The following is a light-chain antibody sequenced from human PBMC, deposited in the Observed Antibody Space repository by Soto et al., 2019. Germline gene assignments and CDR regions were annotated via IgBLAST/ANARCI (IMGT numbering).Light chain of an antibody. CDR2: EVT. CDR3: SSYTNSNTRAFG. V-gene: IGLV2-14*01. Sequence: QSALTQPASVSGSPGQSITISCTGTSGDIGSYNRVSLYQQHPGKAPKLIIYEVTDRPSGVSNRFSGAKSGNTASLTISGLQAEDEAEYYCSSYTNSNTRAFGFGTGTKLTVL. CDR1: SGDIGSYNR. J-gene: IGLJ1*01.